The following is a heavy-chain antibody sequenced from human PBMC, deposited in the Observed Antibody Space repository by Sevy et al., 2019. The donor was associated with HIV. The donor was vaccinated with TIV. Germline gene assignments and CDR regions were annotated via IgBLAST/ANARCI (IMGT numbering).Heavy chain of an antibody. Sequence: GVSLRLSCAASGFTFSRYWMHWVRQAPGKGLVWVPRINNDGSGTIYADSVKGRFTISRDNAKNTLYLQMHSLRAEDTAVYYCARGGIEHAHAFDIWSQGTLVTVSS. CDR2: INNDGSGT. D-gene: IGHD2-15*01. CDR3: ARGGIEHAHAFDI. CDR1: GFTFSRYW. J-gene: IGHJ3*02. V-gene: IGHV3-74*01.